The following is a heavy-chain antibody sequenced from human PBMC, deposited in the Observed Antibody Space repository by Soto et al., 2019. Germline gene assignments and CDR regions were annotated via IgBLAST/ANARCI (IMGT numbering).Heavy chain of an antibody. Sequence: GESLKISCKGSGYSFTSYWIGWVRQMPGKGLEWMGIIYPGDSDTRYSPSFQGQVTISADKSISTAYLQWSSLKASDTAMYYCARLPKGTERPRDAFDIWGQGTMVTVSS. CDR2: IYPGDSDT. CDR1: GYSFTSYW. V-gene: IGHV5-51*01. CDR3: ARLPKGTERPRDAFDI. J-gene: IGHJ3*02. D-gene: IGHD1-1*01.